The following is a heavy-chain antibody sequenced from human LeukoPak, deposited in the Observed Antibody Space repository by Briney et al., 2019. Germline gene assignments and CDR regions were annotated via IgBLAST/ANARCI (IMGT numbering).Heavy chain of an antibody. CDR2: INPSGGST. V-gene: IGHV1-46*01. J-gene: IGHJ4*02. CDR1: GYTFTSYY. CDR3: ASSGYSASGGGAYYFDY. D-gene: IGHD6-13*01. Sequence: AXVKVSCKASGYTFTSYYMHWVRQAPGQGLEWMGIINPSGGSTIYAQKFRGRVTMTRDTSTSTVYMELSSLRSEDTAVYYCASSGYSASGGGAYYFDYWGQGTLVTVSS.